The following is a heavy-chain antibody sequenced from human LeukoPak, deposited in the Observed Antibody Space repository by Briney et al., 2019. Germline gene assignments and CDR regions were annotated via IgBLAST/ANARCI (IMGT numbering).Heavy chain of an antibody. CDR3: ARGHIVVVPAAIPHYYYYYGMDV. D-gene: IGHD2-2*02. V-gene: IGHV1-18*01. Sequence: ASVKVSCKASGYTFTSYGISWVRQAPGQGLEWMGWISAYNGNTNYAQKLQRRVTMTTDTSTSTAYMELRSLRYDDTAVYYCARGHIVVVPAAIPHYYYYYGMDVWGQGTTVTVSS. CDR2: ISAYNGNT. J-gene: IGHJ6*02. CDR1: GYTFTSYG.